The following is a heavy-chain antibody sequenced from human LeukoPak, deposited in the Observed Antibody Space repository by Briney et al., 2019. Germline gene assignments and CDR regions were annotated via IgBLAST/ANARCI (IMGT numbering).Heavy chain of an antibody. D-gene: IGHD3-16*01. V-gene: IGHV4-4*07. J-gene: IGHJ4*02. CDR2: ISGSGST. CDR1: GDSISYFY. CDR3: AATRGMTYYFEY. Sequence: SETLSLTCSVSGDSISYFYWSWIRQAAGKGLEWIGRISGSGSTDYNASLKSRVTMSVDTSKNQLSLKVISVTAADTAVYYCAATRGMTYYFEYWGQGALLTVSS.